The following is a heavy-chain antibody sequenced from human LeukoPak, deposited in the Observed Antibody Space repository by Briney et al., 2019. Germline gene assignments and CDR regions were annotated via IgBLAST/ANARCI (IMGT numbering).Heavy chain of an antibody. D-gene: IGHD3-9*01. CDR1: GGSISSGGYY. CDR3: ARYYDILTGYSKSRFDY. J-gene: IGHJ4*02. V-gene: IGHV4-31*03. CDR2: IYYSGST. Sequence: SETLSLTCTVSGGSISSGGYYWSWIRQHPGKGLEWIGYIYYSGSTYYNPSLKSRVTISVDTSKNQFSLKLSSVTAADTAVYYCARYYDILTGYSKSRFDYWGQGTLVTVSS.